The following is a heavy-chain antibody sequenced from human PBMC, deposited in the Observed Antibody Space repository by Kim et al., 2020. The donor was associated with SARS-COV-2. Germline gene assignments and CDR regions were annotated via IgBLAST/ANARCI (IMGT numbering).Heavy chain of an antibody. V-gene: IGHV3-20*01. CDR2: INWNGGST. D-gene: IGHD3-10*01. CDR3: ARERETYGSGSYHPFVY. Sequence: GGSLRLSCAASGFTFDDYGMSWVRQAPGKGLEWVSGINWNGGSTGYADSVKGRFTISRDNAKNSLYLQMNSLRAEDTALYHCARERETYGSGSYHPFVYWGQGTLGTVSS. CDR1: GFTFDDYG. J-gene: IGHJ4*02.